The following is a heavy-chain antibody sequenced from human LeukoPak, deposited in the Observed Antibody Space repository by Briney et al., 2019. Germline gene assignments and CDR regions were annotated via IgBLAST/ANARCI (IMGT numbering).Heavy chain of an antibody. Sequence: PGRSLRLSCAASGFTFSAYGMHWVRQAPGKGLEWLAVISDDGTNKYYADSVKGRFTISRDNSKNTLYLQMDSLRAEDTAVFYCGKDLGVATPTFEFWGQGTLVTVSS. V-gene: IGHV3-30*18. CDR3: GKDLGVATPTFEF. J-gene: IGHJ4*02. CDR1: GFTFSAYG. D-gene: IGHD5-12*01. CDR2: ISDDGTNK.